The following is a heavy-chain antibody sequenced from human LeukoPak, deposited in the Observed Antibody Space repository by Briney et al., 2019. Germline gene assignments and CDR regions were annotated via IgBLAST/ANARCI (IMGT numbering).Heavy chain of an antibody. CDR3: ARGGAERGYYYYYMDV. CDR2: IYTSGST. CDR1: GGSISSYY. V-gene: IGHV4-4*07. Sequence: PSETLSLTCTVSGGSISSYYWSWIRQHAGKGLEWIGRIYTSGSTNYNPSLKSRVTMSVDTSKNQFSLKLSSVTAADTAVYYCARGGAERGYYYYYMDVWGKGTTVTVSS. D-gene: IGHD1-14*01. J-gene: IGHJ6*03.